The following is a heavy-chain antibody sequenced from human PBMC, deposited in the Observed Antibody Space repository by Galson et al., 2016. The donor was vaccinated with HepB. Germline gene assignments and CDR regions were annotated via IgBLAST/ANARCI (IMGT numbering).Heavy chain of an antibody. V-gene: IGHV4-59*01. CDR2: IHYTGST. D-gene: IGHD2/OR15-2a*01. Sequence: SETLSLTCTVSGGSISGYYWSWIRQPPGQGLEWIGYIHYTGSTRYNPSLKGRVTISVDTSNNQFSLKLSSVTAADTAVYYCARLHSHFLEVFDPWGQGTLVTASS. CDR1: GGSISGYY. CDR3: ARLHSHFLEVFDP. J-gene: IGHJ5*02.